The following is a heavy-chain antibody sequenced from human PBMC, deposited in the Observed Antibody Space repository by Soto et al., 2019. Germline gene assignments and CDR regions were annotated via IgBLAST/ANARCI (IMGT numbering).Heavy chain of an antibody. D-gene: IGHD6-13*01. Sequence: PSETLSLTCAVYGGSFSGYYWSWIRQPPGKGLEWIGEINHSGSTNYNPSLKSRVTISVDTSKNQFSLKLSSVTAADTAVYYCARGDYHEEYSSSWYGDYYGMDVWGQGTTVTVYS. J-gene: IGHJ6*02. CDR1: GGSFSGYY. V-gene: IGHV4-34*01. CDR2: INHSGST. CDR3: ARGDYHEEYSSSWYGDYYGMDV.